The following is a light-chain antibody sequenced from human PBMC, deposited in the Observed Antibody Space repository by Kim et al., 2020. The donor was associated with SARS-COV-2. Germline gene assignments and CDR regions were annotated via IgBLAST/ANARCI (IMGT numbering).Light chain of an antibody. CDR3: QKCDRAPWT. Sequence: DIQMTQSPSSLSASVGDRVTITCRASQDISNYLAWFQLKPGKAPKLLFYAASAVQPGVPSRFSGSGSGTDFTLTVTSLQPEDVATYYCQKCDRAPWTFGQGTKVDIK. CDR2: AAS. V-gene: IGKV1-27*01. J-gene: IGKJ1*01. CDR1: QDISNY.